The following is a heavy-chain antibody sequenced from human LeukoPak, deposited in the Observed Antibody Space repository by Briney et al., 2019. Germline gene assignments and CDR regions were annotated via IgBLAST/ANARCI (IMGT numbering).Heavy chain of an antibody. D-gene: IGHD3-22*01. CDR3: AKAREPYYDNSGIDH. CDR2: ISSRGSST. J-gene: IGHJ4*02. V-gene: IGHV3-23*01. Sequence: PGGSLRLSCAASGFTFSSYVMSWVRQAPGKGLEWVSIISSRGSSTYYADSVKGRFTISRDNSKNTLYLQMNSLRAEDTAIFYCAKAREPYYDNSGIDHWGQGTLVTVSS. CDR1: GFTFSSYV.